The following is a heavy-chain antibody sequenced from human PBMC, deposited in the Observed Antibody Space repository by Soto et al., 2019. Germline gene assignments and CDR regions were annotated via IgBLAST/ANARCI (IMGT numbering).Heavy chain of an antibody. Sequence: QLQLQESGSGLVKPSQTLSLTCAVSGGSISGTTYSWSWIRQPPGKGLEWIGYIYDSVNTYYNPSLNSQFSISVDLYKNASSLKLSSVTAADTAVYYCASGQGAAVGHSNFDYWGQGAMVTVSS. D-gene: IGHD6-13*01. CDR2: IYDSVNT. V-gene: IGHV4-30-2*01. CDR3: ASGQGAAVGHSNFDY. CDR1: GGSISGTTYS. J-gene: IGHJ4*02.